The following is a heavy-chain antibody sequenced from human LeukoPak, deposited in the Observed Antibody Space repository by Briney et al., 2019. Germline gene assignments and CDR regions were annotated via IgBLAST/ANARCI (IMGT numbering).Heavy chain of an antibody. J-gene: IGHJ4*02. CDR2: INPSGGST. Sequence: ASVKVSCKASGYTFTSYYMHWVRQAPGQGLEWMGIINPSGGSTSYAQKFQGRVTMTRDTSTSTVYMKLSSLRSEDTAVYYCARDPGAIDYFDYWGQGPLVTVSS. D-gene: IGHD2-21*01. CDR1: GYTFTSYY. V-gene: IGHV1-46*01. CDR3: ARDPGAIDYFDY.